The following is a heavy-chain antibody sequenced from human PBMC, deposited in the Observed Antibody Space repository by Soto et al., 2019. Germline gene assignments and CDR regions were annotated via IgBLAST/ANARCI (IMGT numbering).Heavy chain of an antibody. CDR3: ARGNHRWLQLWYFGR. CDR1: GGTFSSYT. D-gene: IGHD5-12*01. V-gene: IGHV1-69*12. CDR2: IIPIFGTA. J-gene: IGHJ2*01. Sequence: QVQLVQSGAEVKKPGSSVTVSCKASGGTFSSYTISWVRQAPGQGLEWMGGIIPIFGTANYAQKFQGRVTITADESTSTAYMELSSRTSEDTAVYYCARGNHRWLQLWYFGRWGRGTLVTGSS.